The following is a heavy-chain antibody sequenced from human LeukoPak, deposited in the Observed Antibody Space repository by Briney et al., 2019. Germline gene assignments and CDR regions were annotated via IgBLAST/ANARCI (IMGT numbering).Heavy chain of an antibody. Sequence: ASVKVSCKASGGTFSSYAISWVRQAPGQGLEWMGGIIPIFGTANYAQKFQGRVTITADKSTSTAYMELSSLRSEDTAVYYWARVEGSGIFDYWGQGTLVTVSS. CDR2: IIPIFGTA. V-gene: IGHV1-69*06. CDR1: GGTFSSYA. D-gene: IGHD3-10*01. CDR3: ARVEGSGIFDY. J-gene: IGHJ4*02.